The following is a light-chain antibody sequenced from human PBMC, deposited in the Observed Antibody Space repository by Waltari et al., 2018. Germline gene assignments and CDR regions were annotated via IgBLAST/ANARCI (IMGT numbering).Light chain of an antibody. CDR3: QVWDGSSDHYV. J-gene: IGLJ1*01. V-gene: IGLV3-21*03. CDR2: DDS. CDR1: NIGSKN. Sequence: SYVLAQPASVSVAPGKTARITCEGPNIGSKNVHWYQLRPGQAPVLVVHDDSDRPSGIPERFPGSNSGNPATLIISGVEAGDEADYFCQVWDGSSDHYVFGTGTAVTV.